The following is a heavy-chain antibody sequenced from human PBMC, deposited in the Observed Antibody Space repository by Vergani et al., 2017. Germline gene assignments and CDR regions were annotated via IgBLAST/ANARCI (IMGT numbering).Heavy chain of an antibody. Sequence: QVQLQESGPGLVKPSQTLSLTCSVSGGSISRNDYYWTWIRQPPGKGLEWLGYIYYSGGTYYHPSLKSRLTMSVDTSKNQFSLELSSVTASDTAMYYCASKPTGTTWYSVKYYFDFWGKGTLVAVSS. CDR1: GGSISRNDYY. J-gene: IGHJ4*02. V-gene: IGHV4-30-4*08. D-gene: IGHD6-13*01. CDR3: ASKPTGTTWYSVKYYFDF. CDR2: IYYSGGT.